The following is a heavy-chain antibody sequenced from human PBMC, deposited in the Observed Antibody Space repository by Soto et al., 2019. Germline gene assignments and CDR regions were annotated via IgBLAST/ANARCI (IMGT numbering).Heavy chain of an antibody. CDR1: GGTFSSYA. D-gene: IGHD3-22*01. CDR3: AHIINNDSSGYYYVLGAFDI. J-gene: IGHJ3*02. CDR2: IIPIFGTA. V-gene: IGHV1-69*13. Sequence: ASVKVSCKASGGTFSSYAISWVRQAPGQGLEWMGGIIPIFGTANYAQKFQGRVTITADESTSTAYMELSSLRSEDTAVYYCAHIINNDSSGYYYVLGAFDIWGQGTMVTVSS.